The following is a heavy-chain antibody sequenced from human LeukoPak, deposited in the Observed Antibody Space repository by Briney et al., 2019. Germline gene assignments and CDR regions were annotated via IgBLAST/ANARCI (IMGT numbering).Heavy chain of an antibody. D-gene: IGHD3-10*01. Sequence: SEPLSLTCNVSGLSISTHYWRWIRQSPGKGLDWVGYMYLYGITNYIHSLTRRFTISIDTSKNEFSLKLTSVTAADTAVYYCARETNYYGSGSYFEGTFDYWGQGSLVTVSS. CDR3: ARETNYYGSGSYFEGTFDY. CDR2: MYLYGIT. J-gene: IGHJ4*02. CDR1: GLSISTHY. V-gene: IGHV4-59*11.